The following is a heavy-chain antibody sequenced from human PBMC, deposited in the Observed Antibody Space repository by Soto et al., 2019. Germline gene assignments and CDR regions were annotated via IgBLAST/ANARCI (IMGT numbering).Heavy chain of an antibody. CDR2: ISAYNGNT. J-gene: IGHJ5*02. Sequence: QVQLVQSGAEVKKPGASVKVSCKASGYTITSYGISWVRQAPGQGLEWMGWISAYNGNTNYAQKLQGRVTMTTDTSTSTAYMELRSLRSDDTAVYYCAGLKSCSTSRDGFDPWGQGTLVTVSS. CDR3: AGLKSCSTSRDGFDP. CDR1: GYTITSYG. D-gene: IGHD2-2*01. V-gene: IGHV1-18*01.